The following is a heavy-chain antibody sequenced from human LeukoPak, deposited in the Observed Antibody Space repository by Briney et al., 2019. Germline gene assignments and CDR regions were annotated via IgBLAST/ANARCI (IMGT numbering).Heavy chain of an antibody. J-gene: IGHJ4*02. V-gene: IGHV1-69*13. CDR3: ANLAVAGGLSDY. CDR2: IIPIFGTA. CDR1: GGTFSSYA. Sequence: SVKVSCKASGGTFSSYAISWVRQAPGQGLEWMGGIIPIFGTANYAQKFQGRVTITADESTSTAYMELSSLRSEDTAVYCCANLAVAGGLSDYWGQGTLVTVSS. D-gene: IGHD6-19*01.